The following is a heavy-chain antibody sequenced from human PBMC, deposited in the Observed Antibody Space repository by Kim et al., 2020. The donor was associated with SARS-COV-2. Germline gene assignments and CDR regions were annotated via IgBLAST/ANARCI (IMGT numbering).Heavy chain of an antibody. V-gene: IGHV5-10-1*01. Sequence: GESLKISCKGSGYSFTSYWISWVRRMPGKGLEWMGRIDPSDSYTNYSPSFQGHVTISADKSISTAYLQWSSLKASDTAMYYCARGDYYDSSGYYQEHYYYGMDVWGQGTTVTVSS. CDR1: GYSFTSYW. CDR3: ARGDYYDSSGYYQEHYYYGMDV. CDR2: IDPSDSYT. D-gene: IGHD3-22*01. J-gene: IGHJ6*02.